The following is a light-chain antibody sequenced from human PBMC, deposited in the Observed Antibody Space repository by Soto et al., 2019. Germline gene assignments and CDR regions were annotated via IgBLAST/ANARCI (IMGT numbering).Light chain of an antibody. CDR1: QTVRNNY. Sequence: EIVLTQSPGTLSLSPWERATLSCRASQTVRNNYLAWYQQKPGQAPRLLIYDASSRATGIPDRFSGGGSGTDFTLTISRLEPEDFAVYYCQQYGSLSWTFGQGTKVDIK. CDR3: QQYGSLSWT. V-gene: IGKV3-20*01. CDR2: DAS. J-gene: IGKJ1*01.